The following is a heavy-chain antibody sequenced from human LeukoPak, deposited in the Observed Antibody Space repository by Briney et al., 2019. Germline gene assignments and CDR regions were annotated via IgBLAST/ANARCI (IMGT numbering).Heavy chain of an antibody. CDR1: GFTFSNYW. CDR3: AREDDWNYEDY. J-gene: IGHJ4*02. Sequence: GGSLRLSCAASGFTFSNYWMSWVRQAPGKGLEWEANIKQDGSEKYYVNSVKGRFTISRDNAKNSLYLQMNSLRAEDTAIYYCAREDDWNYEDYWGQGTLVTVSS. V-gene: IGHV3-7*01. D-gene: IGHD1-7*01. CDR2: IKQDGSEK.